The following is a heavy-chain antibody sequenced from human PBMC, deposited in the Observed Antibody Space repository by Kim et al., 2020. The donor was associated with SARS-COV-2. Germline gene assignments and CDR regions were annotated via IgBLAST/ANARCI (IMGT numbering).Heavy chain of an antibody. J-gene: IGHJ4*02. CDR3: AGDQSGSTE. CDR2: SGK. D-gene: IGHD3-10*01. Sequence: SGKNYVDSVKGQFTITRDNAKNSVYLQMSSLRVDDTAVYYCAGDQSGSTEWGQGALVTVSS. V-gene: IGHV3-7*03.